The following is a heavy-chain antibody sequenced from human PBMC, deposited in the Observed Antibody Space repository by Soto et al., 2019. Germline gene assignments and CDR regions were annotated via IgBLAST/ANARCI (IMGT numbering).Heavy chain of an antibody. Sequence: EVQLVESGGGLVKPGGSLTLSCAASGFAFRSYNMNWVRQAPGKGLEWVASISSGSSNIYYADSVKGRFTISRDNADNSLFLRMYSLRAEDSAVYYCASATVFAATFNFWGQGCLVTVSS. CDR2: ISSGSSNI. V-gene: IGHV3-21*01. D-gene: IGHD2-15*01. CDR3: ASATVFAATFNF. J-gene: IGHJ4*02. CDR1: GFAFRSYN.